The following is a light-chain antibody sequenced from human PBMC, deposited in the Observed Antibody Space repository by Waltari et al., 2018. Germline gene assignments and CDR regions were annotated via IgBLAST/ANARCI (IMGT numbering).Light chain of an antibody. J-gene: IGKJ4*01. V-gene: IGKV3-15*01. Sequence: EIVMTQSAATLSVSPGERATLPCRASRSVSTHLAWSQQNPGHPPRLLIFGASTRATGVPARFSGSVSGTEFTLTISTMQFEDSAVYYCQQYDNWPPFTFGGGTKVEIK. CDR3: QQYDNWPPFT. CDR2: GAS. CDR1: RSVSTH.